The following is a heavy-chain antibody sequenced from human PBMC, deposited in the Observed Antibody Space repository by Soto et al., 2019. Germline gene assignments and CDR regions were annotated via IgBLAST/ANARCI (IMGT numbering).Heavy chain of an antibody. Sequence: SETLSLTCAFYGDSFSGYYWSWVRQPPGKGLEWIGQINHSGDTHYNPSLKTRGTISIDTSKKQFSPNLDSVTAADTAVYFCARGVKCSSCSPLIKLSRLRNGMDLWGQGTTVTVSS. CDR1: GDSFSGYY. CDR2: INHSGDT. V-gene: IGHV4-34*01. CDR3: ARGVKCSSCSPLIKLSRLRNGMDL. D-gene: IGHD6-13*01. J-gene: IGHJ6*02.